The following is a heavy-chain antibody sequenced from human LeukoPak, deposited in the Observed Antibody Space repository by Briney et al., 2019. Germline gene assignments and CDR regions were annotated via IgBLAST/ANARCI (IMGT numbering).Heavy chain of an antibody. CDR2: MNPNSGNT. J-gene: IGHJ3*02. V-gene: IGHV1-8*01. CDR1: GYTFTSYD. D-gene: IGHD3-3*01. CDR3: ARVFGPPSWYDFWSGYKPTDAFDI. Sequence: GASVKVSCKASGYTFTSYDINWVRQATGQGLEWMGWMNPNSGNTGYAQKFQGRVTMTRNTSISTAYMELSSLRSEDTAVYYCARVFGPPSWYDFWSGYKPTDAFDIWGQGTMATVSS.